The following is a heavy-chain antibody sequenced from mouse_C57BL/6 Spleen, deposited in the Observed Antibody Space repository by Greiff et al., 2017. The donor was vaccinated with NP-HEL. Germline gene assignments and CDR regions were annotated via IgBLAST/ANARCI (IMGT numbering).Heavy chain of an antibody. D-gene: IGHD1-1*01. CDR1: GYTFTDYY. J-gene: IGHJ2*01. Sequence: EVKVVESGPELVKPGASVKISCKASGYTFTDYYMNWVKQSHGKSLEWIGDINPNNGGTSYNQKFKGKATLTVDKSSSTAYMELRSLTSEDSAVYYCARDYGSSLFDYWGQGTTLTVSS. V-gene: IGHV1-26*01. CDR2: INPNNGGT. CDR3: ARDYGSSLFDY.